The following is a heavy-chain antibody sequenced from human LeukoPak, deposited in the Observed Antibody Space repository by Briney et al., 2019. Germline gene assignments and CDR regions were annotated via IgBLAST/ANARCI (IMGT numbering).Heavy chain of an antibody. CDR3: ASLYGDYLDY. V-gene: IGHV4-38-2*01. CDR2: IYHSEST. CDR1: GYSISSGYY. D-gene: IGHD4-17*01. J-gene: IGHJ4*02. Sequence: SETLSLTCAVSGYSISSGYYWGWIRQPPGKGLEWIGSIYHSESTYYNPSLKSRVTISVDTSKNQFSLKLSSVTAADTAVYYCASLYGDYLDYWGQGTLVTVSS.